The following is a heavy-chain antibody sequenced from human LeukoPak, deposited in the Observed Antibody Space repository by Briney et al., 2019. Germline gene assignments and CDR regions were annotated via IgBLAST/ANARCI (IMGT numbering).Heavy chain of an antibody. J-gene: IGHJ6*02. V-gene: IGHV4-59*01. CDR1: GGSISSYY. CDR2: IYYSGSA. D-gene: IGHD2-2*01. CDR3: ARVGFFCSSTSCYPAGGNYYYGMDV. Sequence: SETLSLTCTVSGGSISSYYWSWIRQPPGKGLEWLGYIYYSGSANYNPSLKSRVTISVDTSKNQFSLKLSSVTAADTAVYYCARVGFFCSSTSCYPAGGNYYYGMDVWGQGTTVTVSS.